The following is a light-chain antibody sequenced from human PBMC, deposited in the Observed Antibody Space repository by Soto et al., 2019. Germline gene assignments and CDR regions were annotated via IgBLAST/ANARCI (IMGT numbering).Light chain of an antibody. Sequence: DIVMTQSPDSLAVSLGERATINCKSSQSVLYSSNNKNHLAWYQQKPGQPPKLLIYWASTRESGVPDRFSGSGSGTDFTLTISSLQAEDVAVYYCQQYYSPPVTFGPGTKVDL. CDR3: QQYYSPPVT. CDR1: QSVLYSSNNKNH. V-gene: IGKV4-1*01. CDR2: WAS. J-gene: IGKJ3*01.